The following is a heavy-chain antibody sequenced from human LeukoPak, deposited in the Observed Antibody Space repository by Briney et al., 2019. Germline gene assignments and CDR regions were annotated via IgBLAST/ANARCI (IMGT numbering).Heavy chain of an antibody. CDR2: IYSGGSR. J-gene: IGHJ6*03. Sequence: GGSLRLSCAASGFTVSSNYMSWVRRAPGKALEWVSVIYSGGSRYYADSVKGRFTISRHNTKNPLYLQMNTLRAEDTDVYYCARDPLLNYYMDVWGKGTTVTVSS. V-gene: IGHV3-53*01. CDR1: GFTVSSNY. CDR3: ARDPLLNYYMDV.